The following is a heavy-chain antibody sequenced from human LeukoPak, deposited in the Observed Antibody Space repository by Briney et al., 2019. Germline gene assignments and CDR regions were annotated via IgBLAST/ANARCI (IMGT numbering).Heavy chain of an antibody. CDR1: GGSISSGGYY. CDR2: IYYSGYT. Sequence: SETLSLTCTVSGGSISSGGYYWSWIRQHPGKGLEWIGYIYYSGYTYYNPSLKSRVIISVDTSKNQFSQKLTSVTAADTAVYYCARANWGLFDPWGQGTLVTVSS. CDR3: ARANWGLFDP. J-gene: IGHJ5*02. V-gene: IGHV4-31*03. D-gene: IGHD7-27*01.